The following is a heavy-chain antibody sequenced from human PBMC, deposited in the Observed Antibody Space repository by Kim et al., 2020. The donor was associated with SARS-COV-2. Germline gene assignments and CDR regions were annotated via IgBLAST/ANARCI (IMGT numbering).Heavy chain of an antibody. J-gene: IGHJ4*02. V-gene: IGHV1-46*01. Sequence: ASVKVSCKASGYTFTSYYMHWVRQAPGQGLEWMGIINPSGGSTSYAQKFQGRVTMTRDTSTSTVYMELSSLRSEDTAVYYCARSREDIVVVVAAYYDYWGQGTLVTVSS. CDR1: GYTFTSYY. CDR3: ARSREDIVVVVAAYYDY. D-gene: IGHD2-15*01. CDR2: INPSGGST.